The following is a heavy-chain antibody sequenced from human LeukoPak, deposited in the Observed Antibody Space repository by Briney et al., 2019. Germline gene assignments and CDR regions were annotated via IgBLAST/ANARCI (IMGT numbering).Heavy chain of an antibody. CDR1: GGSFSGYY. V-gene: IGHV4-34*01. J-gene: IGHJ4*02. D-gene: IGHD6-13*01. CDR3: ARDPSSSWDNY. Sequence: SETLSLTCAVYGGSFSGYYWTWIRQPPGKGLEWIGEINHSGSTNYNPSLKSRVTISVDTSKNQFSLKLSSVTAADTAVYYCARDPSSSWDNYWGQGTLVTVSS. CDR2: INHSGST.